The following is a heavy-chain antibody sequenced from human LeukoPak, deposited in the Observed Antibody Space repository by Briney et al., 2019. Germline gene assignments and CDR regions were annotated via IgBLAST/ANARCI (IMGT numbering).Heavy chain of an antibody. V-gene: IGHV3-43*02. CDR2: ISGDGVST. CDR1: GLPIGDFA. Sequence: GGSLRLSCVASGLPIGDFAMHWVRQAPGQGLEWVSLISGDGVSTFFADSVKGRFSISRDNSKNSLFLEMSSLRTEDTAMYYCARESGKFDYWGQGTLVTVSS. CDR3: ARESGKFDY. J-gene: IGHJ4*02.